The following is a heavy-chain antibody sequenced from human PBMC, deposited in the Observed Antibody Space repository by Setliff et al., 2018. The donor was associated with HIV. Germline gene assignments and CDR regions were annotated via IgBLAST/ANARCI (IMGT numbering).Heavy chain of an antibody. CDR3: ARLLRSGYSTTWYEGGAAWWFDP. V-gene: IGHV4-34*12. Sequence: PGGSLRLSCVASGFTFTTYPMSWIRQPPGKGLEWIGEIFHSGSTTYNPSLKSRVTISVDMSKNQFSLDLSSVTAADTAVYYCARLLRSGYSTTWYEGGAAWWFDPWGQGTLVTVSS. CDR2: IFHSGST. J-gene: IGHJ5*02. D-gene: IGHD6-13*01. CDR1: GFTFTTYP.